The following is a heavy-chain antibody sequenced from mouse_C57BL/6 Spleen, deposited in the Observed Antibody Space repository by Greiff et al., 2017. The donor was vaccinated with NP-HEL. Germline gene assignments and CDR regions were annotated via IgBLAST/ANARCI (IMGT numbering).Heavy chain of an antibody. Sequence: QVQLQQPGAELVKPGASVKMSCKASGYTFTSYWITWVKQRPGQGLEWIGDIYPGSGSTKYTEKFKSKATLTVDTSSSTAYMQLSSLTSEDSAVYYCARSGGGYSYYAMDYWGQGTSVTVSS. CDR1: GYTFTSYW. CDR3: ARSGGGYSYYAMDY. V-gene: IGHV1-55*01. CDR2: IYPGSGST. D-gene: IGHD2-3*01. J-gene: IGHJ4*01.